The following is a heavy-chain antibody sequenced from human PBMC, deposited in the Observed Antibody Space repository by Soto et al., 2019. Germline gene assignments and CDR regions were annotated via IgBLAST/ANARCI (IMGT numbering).Heavy chain of an antibody. V-gene: IGHV3-49*04. Sequence: GGSLRLSCTASGFTFGDYAMSWVRQAPGKGLEWVGFIRSKAYGGTTEYAASVKGRFTISRDDSKSIAYLQMNSLKTEDTAVYYCTRAPRGSYYQPTDYWGQGTLVTVSS. CDR1: GFTFGDYA. CDR2: IRSKAYGGTT. J-gene: IGHJ4*02. CDR3: TRAPRGSYYQPTDY. D-gene: IGHD1-26*01.